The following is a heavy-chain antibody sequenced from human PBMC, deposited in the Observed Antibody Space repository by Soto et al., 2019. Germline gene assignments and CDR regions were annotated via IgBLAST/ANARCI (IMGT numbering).Heavy chain of an antibody. CDR1: GSSVNNNYW. J-gene: IGHJ4*02. CDR2: MYYSGTT. V-gene: IGHV4-28*01. CDR3: ANFFGHDFWGGYTLIDS. Sequence: PETLGLPCAVSGSSVNNNYWWGWIRQPPVKGLEWIGYMYYSGTTYYNPSLKSRVTMSVDTSKNQFSLKLTSMTAVDTAVYYCANFFGHDFWGGYTLIDSWGKGDLVTVSS. D-gene: IGHD3-3*01.